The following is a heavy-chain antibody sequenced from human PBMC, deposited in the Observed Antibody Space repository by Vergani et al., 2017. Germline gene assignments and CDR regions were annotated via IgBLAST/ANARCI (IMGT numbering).Heavy chain of an antibody. CDR2: IIPIFGTA. V-gene: IGHV1-69*01. CDR1: GGTFSSYA. CDR3: AREKLELRRPKEKGGEFDP. J-gene: IGHJ5*02. D-gene: IGHD1-7*01. Sequence: QVQLVQSGAEVKKPGSSVKVSCKASGGTFSSYAISWVRQAPGQGLEWMGGIIPIFGTANYAQKFQGRVTITADESTSTAYMELRSLRSEDTAVYYCAREKLELRRPKEKGGEFDPGGQGTLVTVSS.